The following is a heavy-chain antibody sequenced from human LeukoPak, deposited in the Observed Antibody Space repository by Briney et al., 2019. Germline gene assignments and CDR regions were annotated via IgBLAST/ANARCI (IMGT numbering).Heavy chain of an antibody. CDR1: GFSVSDNY. V-gene: IGHV3-53*01. D-gene: IGHD3-10*01. CDR2: IYSGGST. Sequence: PGGSLRLSCAASGFSVSDNYMGWVRQAPGKGLEWVSVIYSGGSTYYADSVKGRFTISRDNSKNTLYLQMNSLRAEDTAVYYCASGSGSYRTPYYYMDVWGTGTTVTVSS. CDR3: ASGSGSYRTPYYYMDV. J-gene: IGHJ6*03.